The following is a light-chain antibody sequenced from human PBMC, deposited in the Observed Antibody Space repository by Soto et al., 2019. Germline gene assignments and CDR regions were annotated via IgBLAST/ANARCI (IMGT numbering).Light chain of an antibody. CDR1: QGIGVY. CDR3: QKYKSAPLT. CDR2: AAS. V-gene: IGKV1-27*01. J-gene: IGKJ4*01. Sequence: DIQMTQSPSSVSASLGDRVTITCRASQGIGVYLAWFQQKPGNVPKLLIYAASTLQSGFPSRFSGSGSGTDFTLTISSLQPEDVATYYCQKYKSAPLTCGGGTKVEIK.